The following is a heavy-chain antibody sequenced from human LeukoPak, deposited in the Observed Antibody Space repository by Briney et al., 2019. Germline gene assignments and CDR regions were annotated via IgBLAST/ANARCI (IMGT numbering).Heavy chain of an antibody. CDR3: ARFRDCSSTSCYNWFDP. V-gene: IGHV4-4*02. D-gene: IGHD2-2*01. CDR1: GGSISSSNW. Sequence: SETLSLTCAVSGGSISSSNWWSWVRQPPGKGLEWIGEIYHSGSTNYNPSLKSRVTISVDKSKNQFSLKLSSVTAADTAVYYCARFRDCSSTSCYNWFDPWGQGTLVTVSS. CDR2: IYHSGST. J-gene: IGHJ5*02.